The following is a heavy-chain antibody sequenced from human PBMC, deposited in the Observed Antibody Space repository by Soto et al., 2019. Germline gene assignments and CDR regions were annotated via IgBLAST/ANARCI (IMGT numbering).Heavy chain of an antibody. V-gene: IGHV3-74*01. CDR2: VNPDGTIT. CDR1: GYTFSHYW. Sequence: EVQLVESGGDLVQPGGSLRLSCAASGYTFSHYWMHWVRQAPGKGLVWVSRVNPDGTITTYADSVKGRFTISRDNAKNTLYLQMNSLGVEDTALYYCSYDTFGDQDLWRQGTRVTVSS. D-gene: IGHD3-9*01. CDR3: SYDTFGDQDL. J-gene: IGHJ4*02.